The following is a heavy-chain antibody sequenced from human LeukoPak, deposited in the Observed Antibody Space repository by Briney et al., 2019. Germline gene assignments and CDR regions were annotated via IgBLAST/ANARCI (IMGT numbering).Heavy chain of an antibody. V-gene: IGHV3-11*01. CDR2: ISSIGSTI. J-gene: IGHJ4*02. CDR3: AVVAAMSGIDY. D-gene: IGHD2-15*01. CDR1: GFTFSDYY. Sequence: PGGSLRLSCAASGFTFSDYYMSWIRQAPGKGLEWVSYISSIGSTIYYADSVKGRFTISRDNAKNSLYLQMNSLSAEDTAVYYCAVVAAMSGIDYWGQGTLVTVSS.